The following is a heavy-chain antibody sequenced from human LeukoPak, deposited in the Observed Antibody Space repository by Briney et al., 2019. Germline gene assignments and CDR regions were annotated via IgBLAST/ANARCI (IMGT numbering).Heavy chain of an antibody. CDR1: GGSMRNSY. Sequence: PSETLSLTCTVSGGSMRNSYWNWIRQPPGKGLEWIGYMYYSGSYNYNPSLRSRVSMSVDRSKNQISLKLTSVTAADTAVYYCARDVAEDVDSGEYGWFDPWAQGTLVTVSS. D-gene: IGHD6-25*01. CDR3: ARDVAEDVDSGEYGWFDP. V-gene: IGHV4-59*01. J-gene: IGHJ5*02. CDR2: MYYSGSY.